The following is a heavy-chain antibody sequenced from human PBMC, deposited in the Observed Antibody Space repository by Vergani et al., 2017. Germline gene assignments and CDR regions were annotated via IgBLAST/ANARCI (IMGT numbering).Heavy chain of an antibody. V-gene: IGHV3-23*01. Sequence: EVQLLESGGSLKQPGGSVRLSCAASGFTFNHYAMNWVRQAPGKGLEWVSGIRGSGGSTYYAGSVKGRFTISRDSSKNTLYLQMNSLSAGDPAVYYCAKANPRNSGYDYLYYYHAMDVWGQGTTVTVSS. J-gene: IGHJ6*02. CDR3: AKANPRNSGYDYLYYYHAMDV. CDR1: GFTFNHYA. CDR2: IRGSGGST. D-gene: IGHD5-12*01.